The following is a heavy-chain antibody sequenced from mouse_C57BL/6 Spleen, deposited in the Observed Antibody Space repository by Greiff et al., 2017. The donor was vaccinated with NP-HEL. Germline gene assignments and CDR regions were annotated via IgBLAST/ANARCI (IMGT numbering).Heavy chain of an antibody. CDR1: GYAFSSYW. J-gene: IGHJ4*01. V-gene: IGHV1-80*01. CDR2: IYPGDGDT. CDR3: ARYGSSPYYAMDY. D-gene: IGHD1-1*01. Sequence: VMLVESGAELVKPGASVKISCKASGYAFSSYWMNWVKQRPGKGLEWIGQIYPGDGDTNYNGKFKGKATLTADKSSSTAYMQLSSLTSEDSAVYFCARYGSSPYYAMDYWGQGTSVTVSS.